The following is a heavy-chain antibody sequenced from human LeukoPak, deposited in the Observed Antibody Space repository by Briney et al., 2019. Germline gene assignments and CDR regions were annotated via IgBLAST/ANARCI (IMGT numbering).Heavy chain of an antibody. V-gene: IGHV1-24*01. D-gene: IGHD3-22*01. CDR2: FDPEDGET. Sequence: GASVKVSCKVSGYTLTELSMHWVRQAPGKGLEWMGGFDPEDGETIYAQKFQGRVTMTEDTPTDTAYMELSSLRSEDTAVYYCATLGGNYYDSSGYYYYYFDYWGQGTLVTVSS. CDR3: ATLGGNYYDSSGYYYYYFDY. J-gene: IGHJ4*02. CDR1: GYTLTELS.